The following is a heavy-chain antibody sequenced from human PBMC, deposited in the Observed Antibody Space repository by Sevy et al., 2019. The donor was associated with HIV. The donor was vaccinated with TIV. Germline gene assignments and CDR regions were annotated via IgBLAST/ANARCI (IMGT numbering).Heavy chain of an antibody. CDR3: AKAAAPTATSGFFYYMDV. V-gene: IGHV3-43*01. J-gene: IGHJ6*03. CDR1: GFTFHDYT. Sequence: GGSLRLSCAASGFTFHDYTMHWVRQAPGKGLEWVSLITWEGGSKYYADSVRGRFTISRDNSKNSLFLEMHNLRTEDTAMYYCAKAAAPTATSGFFYYMDVWGKGTTVTVSS. D-gene: IGHD2-2*01. CDR2: ITWEGGSK.